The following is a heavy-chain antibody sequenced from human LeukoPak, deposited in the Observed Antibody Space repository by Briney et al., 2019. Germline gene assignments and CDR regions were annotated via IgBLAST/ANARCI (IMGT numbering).Heavy chain of an antibody. CDR3: ARDRDYYDSSGCQDYFDY. Sequence: GGSLRLSCAASGFTFSSYGMHWVRQAPGEGLEWVAVIWYDGSNKYYADSVKGRFTISRDNSKNTLYLQMNSLRAEDTAVYYCARDRDYYDSSGCQDYFDYWGQGTLVTVSS. V-gene: IGHV3-33*01. CDR1: GFTFSSYG. CDR2: IWYDGSNK. J-gene: IGHJ4*02. D-gene: IGHD3-22*01.